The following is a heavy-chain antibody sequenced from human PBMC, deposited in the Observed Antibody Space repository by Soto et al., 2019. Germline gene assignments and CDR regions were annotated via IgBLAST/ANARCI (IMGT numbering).Heavy chain of an antibody. CDR1: GFIFSSYA. J-gene: IGHJ5*02. V-gene: IGHV3-23*01. CDR2: ISGSDGRK. D-gene: IGHD3-10*01. CDR3: AKGYGSGLNWFDR. Sequence: EVQLLESGGGLVQPGGSLRLSCAASGFIFSSYAMSWVRPGPGKGLEWVSGISGSDGRKYNADSVKGRFTISRDNSKNTFYLQMNSLRAEDTALYYCAKGYGSGLNWFDRWGQGTLVTVSS.